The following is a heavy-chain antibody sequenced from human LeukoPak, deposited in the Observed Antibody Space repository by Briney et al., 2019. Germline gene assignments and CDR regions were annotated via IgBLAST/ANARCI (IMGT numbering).Heavy chain of an antibody. J-gene: IGHJ4*02. V-gene: IGHV1-69*06. CDR3: ARTPPYGSGTESDY. D-gene: IGHD3-10*01. Sequence: SVKGSCKASGGTLSSSAISCGRQAPVQGLEWMGGIIPIFGTANYAQKFQGRVTITADKSTSTAYMELSSLRSEDTAVYYCARTPPYGSGTESDYWGQGTLVTVSS. CDR2: IIPIFGTA. CDR1: GGTLSSSA.